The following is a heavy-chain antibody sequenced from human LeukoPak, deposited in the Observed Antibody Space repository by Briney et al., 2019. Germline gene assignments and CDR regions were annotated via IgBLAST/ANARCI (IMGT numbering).Heavy chain of an antibody. V-gene: IGHV3-74*01. CDR3: AKERGIYSGYDYFDY. Sequence: GGSLRLSCAASGFTFSSYWMHWVRQAPGKGLVWVSRINSDGSSTSYADSVKGRFTISRDNSKNTLYLQMNSLRAEDTALYYCAKERGIYSGYDYFDYWGQGTLVTVSS. J-gene: IGHJ4*02. CDR2: INSDGSST. D-gene: IGHD5-12*01. CDR1: GFTFSSYW.